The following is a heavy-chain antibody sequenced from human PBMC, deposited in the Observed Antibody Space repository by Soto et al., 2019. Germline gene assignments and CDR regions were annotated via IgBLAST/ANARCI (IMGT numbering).Heavy chain of an antibody. V-gene: IGHV3-53*01. Sequence: PGGSLRLSCAASGFTVGNNYMSWVRQAPGKGLECISIFYRGGDTYYADSVKGRFTISRDNAKNSLYLQMNSLRAEDTAVYYCARDRGYDAHDYYYNAMDVWGQGTMVTVSS. CDR3: ARDRGYDAHDYYYNAMDV. D-gene: IGHD2-15*01. J-gene: IGHJ6*02. CDR2: FYRGGDT. CDR1: GFTVGNNY.